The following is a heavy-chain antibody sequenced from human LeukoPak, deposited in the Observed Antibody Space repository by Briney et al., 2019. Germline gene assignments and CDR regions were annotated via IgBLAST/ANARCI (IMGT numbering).Heavy chain of an antibody. CDR2: IYTSGST. CDR3: ARDFRVKGSAGSNDY. CDR1: GGSISSYY. J-gene: IGHJ4*02. V-gene: IGHV4-4*07. Sequence: SETLSLTCTVSGGSISSYYWSWIRRPAGKGLEWIGRIYTSGSTNYNPSLKSRVTMSVDTSKNQFSLKLSSVTAADTAVYYCARDFRVKGSAGSNDYWGQGTLVTVSS. D-gene: IGHD3-10*01.